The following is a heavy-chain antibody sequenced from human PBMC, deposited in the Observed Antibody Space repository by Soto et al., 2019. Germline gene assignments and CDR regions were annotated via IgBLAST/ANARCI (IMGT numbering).Heavy chain of an antibody. Sequence: SETLSLTYAVYGGSFSGYDWSWIRQTPVKGLEWIGEINHSGSTNYNPSLKSRVTISVDTSKNQFSLKLSSVTAADTAVYYCARVGRYDYYDSSGFDYWGQGTLVTVSS. D-gene: IGHD3-22*01. CDR1: GGSFSGYD. CDR2: INHSGST. V-gene: IGHV4-34*01. J-gene: IGHJ4*02. CDR3: ARVGRYDYYDSSGFDY.